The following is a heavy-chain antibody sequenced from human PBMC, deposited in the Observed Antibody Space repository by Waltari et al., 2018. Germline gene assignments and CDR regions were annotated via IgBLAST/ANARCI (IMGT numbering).Heavy chain of an antibody. D-gene: IGHD5-12*01. CDR2: VSSRGTT. CDR1: GVSITSNRHY. CDR3: ATYIGASVGTAAFDV. J-gene: IGHJ3*01. Sequence: QLQLQESGPILVRPSETLSLICRFSGVSITSNRHYWAWIRRSPGQGLGWIGTVSSRGTTYISPCLKSRVSVSRDTSKNQVSLILGSVTAADMAVYYCATYIGASVGTAAFDVWGQGTMVTVSS. V-gene: IGHV4-39*01.